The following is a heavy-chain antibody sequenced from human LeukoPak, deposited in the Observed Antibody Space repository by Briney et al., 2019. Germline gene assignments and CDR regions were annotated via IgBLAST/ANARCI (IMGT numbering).Heavy chain of an antibody. CDR2: INHSGST. Sequence: PSETLSLTCAVYGGSFSGYYWSWIRQPPGKGLEWIGEINHSGSTNYNPSLKSRVTISVDTSKTQFSLKLSSVTAADTAVYYCARVSCSSTSCYYFDYWGQGTLVTVSS. CDR3: ARVSCSSTSCYYFDY. J-gene: IGHJ4*02. D-gene: IGHD2-2*01. CDR1: GGSFSGYY. V-gene: IGHV4-34*01.